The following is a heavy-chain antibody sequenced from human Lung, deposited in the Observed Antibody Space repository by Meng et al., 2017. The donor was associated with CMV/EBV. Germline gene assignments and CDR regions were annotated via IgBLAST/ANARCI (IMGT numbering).Heavy chain of an antibody. CDR2: IRHDGTTK. D-gene: IGHD3-16*01. CDR1: GFSFDNHG. Sequence: LTXXASGFSFDNHGMHWVRQTPGKGLEWVAFIRHDGTTKFYGDSVKGRFTISRDNSKNTVYLQMNSLRPEETAVYYCAKDLLLFGGANAYFDSWGQGXLVTVSS. J-gene: IGHJ4*02. V-gene: IGHV3-30*02. CDR3: AKDLLLFGGANAYFDS.